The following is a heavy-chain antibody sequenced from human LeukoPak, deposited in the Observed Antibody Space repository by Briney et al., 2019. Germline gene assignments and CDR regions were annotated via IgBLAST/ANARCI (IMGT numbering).Heavy chain of an antibody. J-gene: IGHJ3*02. D-gene: IGHD6-6*01. CDR1: GFTFSSYW. CDR3: ARVRIAARRAFDI. CDR2: IKQDGSEK. Sequence: PGGSLRLSCAASGFTFSSYWMSWVRQAPGKGLEWVANIKQDGSEKYYVDSVKGRFTISRDNAKNSLYLQMNSLRAEDTAVYYCARVRIAARRAFDIWGQGTMVTVSS. V-gene: IGHV3-7*01.